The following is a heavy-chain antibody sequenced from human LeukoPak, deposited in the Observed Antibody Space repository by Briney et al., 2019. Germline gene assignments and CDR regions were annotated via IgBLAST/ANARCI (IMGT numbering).Heavy chain of an antibody. CDR2: ISSSGSTI. J-gene: IGHJ3*02. Sequence: PGGSLRLSCAASGFTFIDYCMSWIRQAPGKGLEWVSYISSSGSTIYYADSVKGRFTISRDNAKNSLYLQMNSLRAEDTAVYYCARRSGSPPDVFDIWGQGTMVTVSS. D-gene: IGHD1-26*01. CDR3: ARRSGSPPDVFDI. CDR1: GFTFIDYC. V-gene: IGHV3-11*04.